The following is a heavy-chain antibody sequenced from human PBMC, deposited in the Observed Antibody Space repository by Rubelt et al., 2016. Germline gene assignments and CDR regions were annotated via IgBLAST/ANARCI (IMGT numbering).Heavy chain of an antibody. CDR3: ARDRIRIAARQGWYFDL. CDR1: GYTFTSYG. D-gene: IGHD6-6*01. Sequence: QVQLVQSGAEVKKPGASVKVSCKASGYTFTSYGISWVRQAPGQGLEWMGWISAYNGNTNYAQKLQGRVTMTTGTSTSTAYMGLRSRRSDDTAVYYCARDRIRIAARQGWYFDLWGRGTLVTVSS. V-gene: IGHV1-18*01. CDR2: ISAYNGNT. J-gene: IGHJ2*01.